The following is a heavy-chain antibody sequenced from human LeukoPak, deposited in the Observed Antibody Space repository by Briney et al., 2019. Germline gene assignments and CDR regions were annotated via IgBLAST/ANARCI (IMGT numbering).Heavy chain of an antibody. CDR3: ARVPRTGRWLQPRDAFDI. CDR1: GGSISSSSYY. CDR2: IYYSGST. V-gene: IGHV4-39*07. D-gene: IGHD5-24*01. Sequence: PSETLSLTCTVSGGSISSSSYYWGWIRQPPGKGLEWIGSIYYSGSTYYNPSLKSRVTISVDTSKNQFSLKLSSVTAADTAVYYCARVPRTGRWLQPRDAFDIWGQGTMVTVSS. J-gene: IGHJ3*02.